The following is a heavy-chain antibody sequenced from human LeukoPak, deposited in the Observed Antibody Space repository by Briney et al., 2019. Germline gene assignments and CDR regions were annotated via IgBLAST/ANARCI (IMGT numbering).Heavy chain of an antibody. Sequence: GGSLRLSCAASGFTFSSYAMSGVRQAPGKGLEGVSGISANGDTTKYADSVKGRFTISRDNSKNTVFLQMNSLRADDTAVYYCAKEGRIAAGTGDFFDYWGQGTLVTVSS. CDR1: GFTFSSYA. J-gene: IGHJ4*02. D-gene: IGHD6-13*01. CDR3: AKEGRIAAGTGDFFDY. V-gene: IGHV3-23*01. CDR2: ISANGDTT.